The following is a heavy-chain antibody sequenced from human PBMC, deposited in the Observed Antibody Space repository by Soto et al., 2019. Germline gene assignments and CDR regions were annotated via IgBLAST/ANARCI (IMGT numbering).Heavy chain of an antibody. D-gene: IGHD3-22*01. Sequence: PSETLSLTCTVSGGSISSNTYYWGWIRQPPGKGLEWIGNIYYSGSTNYNPSLKSRVTISVDTSKNQFSLKLSSVTAADTAVYYCASGSRYYYDSSGYYNYWGQGTLVTVSS. CDR1: GGSISSNTYY. J-gene: IGHJ4*02. CDR3: ASGSRYYYDSSGYYNY. CDR2: IYYSGST. V-gene: IGHV4-39*07.